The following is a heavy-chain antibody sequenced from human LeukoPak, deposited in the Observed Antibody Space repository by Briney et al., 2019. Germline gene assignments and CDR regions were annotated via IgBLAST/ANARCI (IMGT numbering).Heavy chain of an antibody. V-gene: IGHV4-59*01. CDR3: ARGAGVRIAAAGFDY. Sequence: SETLSLTCTVSGGSISSYYWSWIRQPPGKGLEWIGYLYYSGSTNYNPSLKSRVTISVDTSTNQASLKLSSVTAADTAVYHSARGAGVRIAAAGFDYWGQGILVTVSS. J-gene: IGHJ4*02. CDR2: LYYSGST. CDR1: GGSISSYY. D-gene: IGHD6-13*01.